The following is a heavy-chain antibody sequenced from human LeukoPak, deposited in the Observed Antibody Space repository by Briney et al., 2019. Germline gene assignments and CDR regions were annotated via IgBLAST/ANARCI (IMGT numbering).Heavy chain of an antibody. CDR2: IYYSGST. D-gene: IGHD3-10*01. J-gene: IGHJ6*02. Sequence: KTSETLSLTCTVSGGSISSSSYYWGWIRQPPGKGLEWIGSIYYSGSTYYNPSLKSRVTISVDTSKNQFSLKLSSVTAADTAVYYCARDRLRVWFGETYGMDVWGQGTTVTVSS. CDR3: ARDRLRVWFGETYGMDV. V-gene: IGHV4-39*07. CDR1: GGSISSSSYY.